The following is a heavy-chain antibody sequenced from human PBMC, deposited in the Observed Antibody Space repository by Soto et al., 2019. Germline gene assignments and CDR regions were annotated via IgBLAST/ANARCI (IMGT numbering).Heavy chain of an antibody. CDR1: GYTFTSYG. Sequence: SCTGSGYTFTSYGISWVRQAPGQGLEWVGWISAYNGNTNYAQKLQGRVTMTTDTSTSTAYMELRSLRSLAVADVYYFDYWGRGTLVTVSS. CDR3: FDY. CDR2: ISAYNGNT. J-gene: IGHJ4*02. D-gene: IGHD6-19*01. V-gene: IGHV1-18*01.